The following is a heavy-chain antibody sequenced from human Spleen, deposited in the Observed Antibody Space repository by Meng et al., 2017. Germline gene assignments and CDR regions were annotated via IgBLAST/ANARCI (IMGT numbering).Heavy chain of an antibody. CDR2: INHSGST. CDR3: ARGPTTMAHDFDY. Sequence: QVRLKRWGEGLLKPSGTLSPTAVVLGGSFSDYYWSWIRQPPGKGLEWIGEINHSGSTNYNPSLESRATISVDTSQNNLSLKLSSVTAADSAVYYCARGPTTMAHDFDYWGQGTLVTVSS. CDR1: GGSFSDYY. V-gene: IGHV4-34*01. J-gene: IGHJ4*02. D-gene: IGHD4-11*01.